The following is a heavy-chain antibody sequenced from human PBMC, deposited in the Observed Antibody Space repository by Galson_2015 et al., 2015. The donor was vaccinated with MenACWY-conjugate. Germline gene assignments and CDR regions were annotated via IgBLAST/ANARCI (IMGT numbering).Heavy chain of an antibody. V-gene: IGHV3-30*03. CDR3: ARSMYYYQTTGPDY. CDR2: ISYDESNK. Sequence: SLRLSCAASGFTFSPYVMHWVRQAPGKGLEWVAVISYDESNKYYADSVKGRFTISRANSKNTLYLQMNSLRAEDTAVYYCARSMYYYQTTGPDYWGQGTLVTVSS. D-gene: IGHD3-10*01. CDR1: GFTFSPYV. J-gene: IGHJ4*02.